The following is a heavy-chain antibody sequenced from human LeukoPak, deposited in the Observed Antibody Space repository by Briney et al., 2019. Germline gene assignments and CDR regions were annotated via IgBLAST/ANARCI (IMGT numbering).Heavy chain of an antibody. CDR2: IHPIFGTT. V-gene: IGHV1-69*05. J-gene: IGHJ4*02. D-gene: IGHD4-17*01. CDR3: AKISARDYDDYVFDY. CDR1: GYTFTSYG. Sequence: SVKVSCKASGYTFTSYGISWVRQAPGQGLEWMGGIHPIFGTTNYAQKFQGRVTINTDESTTTAYMEVSGLRSEDTAIYYCAKISARDYDDYVFDYWGQGTLVTVSS.